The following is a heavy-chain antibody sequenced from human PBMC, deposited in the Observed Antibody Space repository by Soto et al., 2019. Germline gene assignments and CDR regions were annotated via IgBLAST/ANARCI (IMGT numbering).Heavy chain of an antibody. CDR1: GFSFGDYY. CDR3: ARDRLQWPVYYFDS. V-gene: IGHV3-11*05. Sequence: GGSLRLSCAASGFSFGDYYMSWIRQAPGKGLEWVSYISSSSSYTDYADSVKGRFTISRDDAKNSLYLQMDSLRAEDTAVYYCARDRLQWPVYYFDSWGQGTLVTVSS. CDR2: ISSSSSYT. J-gene: IGHJ4*02. D-gene: IGHD6-19*01.